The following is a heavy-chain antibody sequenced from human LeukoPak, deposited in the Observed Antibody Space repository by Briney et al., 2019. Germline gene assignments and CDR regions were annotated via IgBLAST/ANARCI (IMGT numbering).Heavy chain of an antibody. D-gene: IGHD6-19*01. Sequence: PSETLSLTCAVYGGSFSGYYWSWIRQPPGKGLEWIGEINHSGSTNYNPSLKSRVTISVDTSKNQFSLKLSSVTAADTAVYYCARGFPIRAGPPNWFDPWGQGTLVTVSS. V-gene: IGHV4-34*01. CDR1: GGSFSGYY. CDR2: INHSGST. CDR3: ARGFPIRAGPPNWFDP. J-gene: IGHJ5*02.